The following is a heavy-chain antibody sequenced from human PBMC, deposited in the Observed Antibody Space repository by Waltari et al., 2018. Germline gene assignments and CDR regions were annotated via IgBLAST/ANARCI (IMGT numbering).Heavy chain of an antibody. D-gene: IGHD3-3*01. CDR3: ARGRLTAYDFWSGYYGGFDY. CDR2: INHSGST. J-gene: IGHJ4*02. V-gene: IGHV4-34*01. CDR1: GGSFSGYY. Sequence: QVQLQQWGTGLLKPSETLSLTCAVHGGSFSGYYWSWIRPPPGKGLEWIGEINHSGSTNYNPSLKSRVTISVDTSKNQFSLKLSSVTAADTAVYYCARGRLTAYDFWSGYYGGFDYWGQGTLVTVSS.